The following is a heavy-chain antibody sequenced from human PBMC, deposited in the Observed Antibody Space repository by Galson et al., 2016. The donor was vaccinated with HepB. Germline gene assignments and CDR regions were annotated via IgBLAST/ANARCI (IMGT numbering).Heavy chain of an antibody. J-gene: IGHJ5*02. V-gene: IGHV3-23*01. Sequence: SLRLSCAASGFSFSSYVMTWVRQAPGKGLEWVSTISGRGDSTYYADSVKGRFTISRDNSNNTLYLQMNSLRAEDTAVYYCAKDFGKSDSADIWFDPWGQGTLVTVSS. D-gene: IGHD2-21*01. CDR2: ISGRGDST. CDR3: AKDFGKSDSADIWFDP. CDR1: GFSFSSYV.